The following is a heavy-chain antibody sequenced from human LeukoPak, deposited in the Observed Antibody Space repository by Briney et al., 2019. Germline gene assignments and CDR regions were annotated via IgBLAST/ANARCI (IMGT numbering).Heavy chain of an antibody. D-gene: IGHD3-3*02. V-gene: IGHV4-61*03. CDR2: IYHNGGT. CDR3: ARGGYIFGV. CDR1: SGSISTSNYY. Sequence: SETLSLTCTVSSGSISTSNYYWGRVRQPPGKGLEWIGFIYHNGGTNYNPSLKSRVTISGDTSKNHFSLKVSSVTAADTAVYYCARGGYIFGVWGQGTLVTVSS. J-gene: IGHJ4*02.